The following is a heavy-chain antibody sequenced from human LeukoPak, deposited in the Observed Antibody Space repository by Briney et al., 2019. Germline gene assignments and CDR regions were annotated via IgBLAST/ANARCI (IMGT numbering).Heavy chain of an antibody. J-gene: IGHJ4*02. CDR3: AKDRDTMIWRAISAIDY. V-gene: IGHV3-23*01. Sequence: PGGSLRLSCAASGFTFSSYAMSWVRQAPGKGLEWVSAISGSGGSTYYADSVKGRFTISRDNSKNTLYLQMNSLRAEDTAVYYCAKDRDTMIWRAISAIDYWGQGTLVTVSS. CDR1: GFTFSSYA. CDR2: ISGSGGST. D-gene: IGHD3-22*01.